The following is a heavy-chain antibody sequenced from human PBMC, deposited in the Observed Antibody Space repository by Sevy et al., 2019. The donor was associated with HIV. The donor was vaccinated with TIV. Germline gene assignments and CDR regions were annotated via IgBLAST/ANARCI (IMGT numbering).Heavy chain of an antibody. CDR1: GFTFSNAW. V-gene: IGHV3-15*01. CDR2: IKSKTDGGTT. D-gene: IGHD3-10*01. J-gene: IGHJ6*02. Sequence: GGSLRLSCAASGFTFSNAWMSWVRQAPGKGLEWVGRIKSKTDGGTTDYAAPVKGRFTISRDDSKNTLYLQMNSLKNEDTAVYYCTTYDSVVDYYYGMDVWGQGTTVTVSS. CDR3: TTYDSVVDYYYGMDV.